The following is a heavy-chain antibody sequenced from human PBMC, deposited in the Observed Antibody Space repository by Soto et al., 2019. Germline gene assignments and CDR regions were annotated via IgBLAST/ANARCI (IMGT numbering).Heavy chain of an antibody. V-gene: IGHV1-69*01. J-gene: IGHJ6*04. D-gene: IGHD2-21*02. Sequence: QVQLVQSGAEVKKPGSSVKVSCKASGGTFSSYAISWVRQAPGQGREWMGGIIPIFGTANYAQKFQGRVTITADESTSTADMELSSLKSEDTAVYYCARDGGPQLVVTAPDYYGMDVWGKGTTVTVSS. CDR1: GGTFSSYA. CDR3: ARDGGPQLVVTAPDYYGMDV. CDR2: IIPIFGTA.